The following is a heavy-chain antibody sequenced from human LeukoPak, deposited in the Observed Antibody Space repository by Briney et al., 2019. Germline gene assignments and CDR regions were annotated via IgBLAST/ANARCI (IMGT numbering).Heavy chain of an antibody. D-gene: IGHD3-22*01. CDR1: GFPFSTYA. Sequence: PGGSLRLSCAGSGFPFSTYAVNWGRQAPGKGLEGVSAITGSCGATYYADSVKGRFTISRENSKNTLYLQMSSLRAEDTAVYYCAKDRGRYYDSNGHYWGYYFDSWGQGILVSVST. CDR2: ITGSCGAT. J-gene: IGHJ4*02. V-gene: IGHV3-23*01. CDR3: AKDRGRYYDSNGHYWGYYFDS.